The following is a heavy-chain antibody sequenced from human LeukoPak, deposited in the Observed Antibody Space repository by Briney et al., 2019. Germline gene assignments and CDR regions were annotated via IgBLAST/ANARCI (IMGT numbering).Heavy chain of an antibody. CDR2: IYYSGST. V-gene: IGHV4-39*01. CDR1: GGSISSSSYK. CDR3: ARLGGYDSSGYFDY. Sequence: SETLSLTCTVSGGSISSSSYKWGWIRQPPGKGLEWIGSIYYSGSTYYNPSLKSRVTISVDTSKNQFSLKLSSVTAADTAVYYCARLGGYDSSGYFDYWGQGTLVTVSS. D-gene: IGHD3-22*01. J-gene: IGHJ4*02.